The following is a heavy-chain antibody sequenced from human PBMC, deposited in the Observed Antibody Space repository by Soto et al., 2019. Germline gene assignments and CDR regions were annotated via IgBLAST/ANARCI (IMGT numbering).Heavy chain of an antibody. Sequence: QVQLQESGPGLVKPSQTLSLTCTVSGGSISSGGYYWSWIRQHPGKGLEWIGYIYYSGSTYYSPSLKSRVTISLDTSKNHFSLKLSSVTAADTAVYYCARDSPYDFWSGYSNAFDIWGQGTMVTVSS. V-gene: IGHV4-31*03. CDR1: GGSISSGGYY. CDR2: IYYSGST. D-gene: IGHD3-3*01. CDR3: ARDSPYDFWSGYSNAFDI. J-gene: IGHJ3*02.